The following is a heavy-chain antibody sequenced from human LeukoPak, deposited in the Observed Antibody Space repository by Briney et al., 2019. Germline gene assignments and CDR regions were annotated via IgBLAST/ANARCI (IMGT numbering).Heavy chain of an antibody. CDR3: AGRYRSRLDF. CDR2: IYDSGTT. J-gene: IGHJ4*02. V-gene: IGHV4-59*01. CDR1: GVSISSYY. D-gene: IGHD5-18*01. Sequence: SETLSLTCTVSGVSISSYYWSRIRQTPGKGLEWMGYIYDSGTTNHNPSLKSRVTISVDTSKNQFSLKLSSVTAADTAVYYCAGRYRSRLDFWGRGTLVTVSS.